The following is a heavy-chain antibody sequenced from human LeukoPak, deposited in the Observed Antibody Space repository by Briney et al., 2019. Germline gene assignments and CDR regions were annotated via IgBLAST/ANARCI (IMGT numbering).Heavy chain of an antibody. CDR2: IIPIFGTA. Sequence: ASVKVSCKASGGTFSSYAISWVRQAPGQGLEWMGGIIPIFGTANYAQKFQGRVTITADESTSTAYMELSSLRSEDTAVYYCARDYGSKGSYYFDYWGQGTLVTVSS. J-gene: IGHJ4*02. CDR1: GGTFSSYA. D-gene: IGHD3-10*01. V-gene: IGHV1-69*13. CDR3: ARDYGSKGSYYFDY.